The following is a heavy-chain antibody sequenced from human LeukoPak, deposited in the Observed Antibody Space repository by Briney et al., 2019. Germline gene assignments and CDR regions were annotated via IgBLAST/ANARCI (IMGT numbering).Heavy chain of an antibody. J-gene: IGHJ4*02. CDR1: GFTFSSYS. CDR2: ISSSSSYI. Sequence: GGSLRLSCAASGFTFSSYSMNWVRQAPGKGLEWVSSISSSSSYIYYADSVKGRFTISRDNAKNSLYLQMNSLRAEDTAVYYCAGTYSSGWYVNFDYWGQGTLVTVSS. CDR3: AGTYSSGWYVNFDY. D-gene: IGHD6-19*01. V-gene: IGHV3-21*01.